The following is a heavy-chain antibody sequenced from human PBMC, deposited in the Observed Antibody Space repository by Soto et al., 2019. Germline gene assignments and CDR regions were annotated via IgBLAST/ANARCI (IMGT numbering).Heavy chain of an antibody. J-gene: IGHJ3*01. Sequence: GGALRRSCEVSGVIFNDYSMHWVRQAPGKGLDWVAVISYDGDNKYYAQSVKGRFTISRDNSKNTLFLNMDSLRPEDTAVYHCVKGDLDTAVVNSPDAFDFWGPGTMVTVSS. CDR1: GVIFNDYS. CDR3: VKGDLDTAVVNSPDAFDF. V-gene: IGHV3-30*18. CDR2: ISYDGDNK. D-gene: IGHD5-18*01.